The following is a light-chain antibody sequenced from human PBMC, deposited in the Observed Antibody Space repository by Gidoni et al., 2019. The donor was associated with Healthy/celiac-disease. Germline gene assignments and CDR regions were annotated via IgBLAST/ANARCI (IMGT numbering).Light chain of an antibody. V-gene: IGLV1-47*01. CDR2: RNN. Sequence: QSVLTPPPSASGPPGQRVTISCSGSSSNIGSNYVYWYQQLPGTAPKLLIYRNNQRPSGVPDRFSGSKSGTSVSLAISGLRSEDEADYYCAAWDDSLSDVVFGGGTKLTVL. CDR3: AAWDDSLSDVV. J-gene: IGLJ2*01. CDR1: SSNIGSNY.